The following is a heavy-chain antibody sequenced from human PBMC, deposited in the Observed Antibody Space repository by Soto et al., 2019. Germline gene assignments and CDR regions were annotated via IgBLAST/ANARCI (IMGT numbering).Heavy chain of an antibody. D-gene: IGHD1-1*01. CDR1: RFTFSSYW. J-gene: IGHJ6*02. V-gene: IGHV3-7*01. CDR3: ARGIDDNASFGMDI. CDR2: TKQDGSEK. Sequence: GGSLRLSCAASRFTFSSYWMSWVRQAPGKGLEWVANTKQDGSEKFYVDSVKGRFTISRDNAKNSLYLQMDSLRAEDTAVYYCARGIDDNASFGMDIWGQGTTVTVSS.